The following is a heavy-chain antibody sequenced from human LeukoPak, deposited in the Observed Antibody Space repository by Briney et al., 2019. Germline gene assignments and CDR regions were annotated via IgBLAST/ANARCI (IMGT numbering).Heavy chain of an antibody. V-gene: IGHV3-21*01. CDR1: GFSFSSYS. CDR3: LGYCSSTSCYTGEGIDY. Sequence: GGSLRLSCAASGFSFSSYSMDWVRQAPGKGLGWVSSISSSSSYIYYADSVKGRFTISRDNAKNSLYLQMNSLRAEDTAVYYCLGYCSSTSCYTGEGIDYWGQGTLVTVSS. CDR2: ISSSSSYI. D-gene: IGHD2-2*02. J-gene: IGHJ4*02.